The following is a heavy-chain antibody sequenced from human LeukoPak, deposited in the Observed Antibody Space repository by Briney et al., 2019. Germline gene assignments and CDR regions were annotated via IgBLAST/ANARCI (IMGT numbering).Heavy chain of an antibody. J-gene: IGHJ4*02. CDR3: ARGGIAAAGRFDY. D-gene: IGHD6-13*01. CDR1: GGTFSSYA. Sequence: SVNVSCKASGGTFSSYAISWVRQAPGQGLEWMGGIIPIFGTANYAQKFQGRVTITTDESTSTAYMELSSLRSEDTAVYYCARGGIAAAGRFDYWGQGTLVTVSS. V-gene: IGHV1-69*05. CDR2: IIPIFGTA.